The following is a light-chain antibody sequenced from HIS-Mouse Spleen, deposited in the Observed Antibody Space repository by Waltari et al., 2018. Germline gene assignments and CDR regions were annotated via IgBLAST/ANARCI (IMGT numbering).Light chain of an antibody. J-gene: IGLJ3*02. CDR2: EGS. Sequence: QSALTQPASVSGSPGQSITISCTGTSSDVGSYTLFSWYQQHPGKAPKLMIYEGSKWPSGVSNRFSGSKSGNTASLTISGLQAEDEADYYCCSYAGSSTWVFGGGTKLTVL. V-gene: IGLV2-23*01. CDR1: SSDVGSYTL. CDR3: CSYAGSSTWV.